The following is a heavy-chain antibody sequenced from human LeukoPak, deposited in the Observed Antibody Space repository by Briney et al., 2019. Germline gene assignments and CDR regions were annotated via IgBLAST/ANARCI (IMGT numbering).Heavy chain of an antibody. CDR2: ISGGGGNT. V-gene: IGHV3-23*01. Sequence: GGSLRLSCAASGLTFSTYAMSWVRQAPGKGLEWVSSISGGGGNTYLADSVKGRFTISRDNSKNTLYLQMNSLRAEDTALYYCGRGGSSWLYFFEYWGQGTPVTVSS. D-gene: IGHD6-13*01. CDR1: GLTFSTYA. CDR3: GRGGSSWLYFFEY. J-gene: IGHJ4*02.